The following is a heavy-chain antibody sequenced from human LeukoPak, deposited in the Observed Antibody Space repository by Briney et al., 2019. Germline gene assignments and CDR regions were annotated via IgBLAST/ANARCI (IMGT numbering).Heavy chain of an antibody. V-gene: IGHV4-4*02. CDR2: IYHSGST. CDR3: ARVLSSSFDAFDI. J-gene: IGHJ3*02. D-gene: IGHD6-13*01. CDR1: GGSISSSNW. Sequence: SGTLSLTCAVSGGSISSSNWWSWVRQPPGKGLEWIGEIYHSGSTNYNPSLKGRVTISVDKSKNQFSLKLSSVTAADTAVYYCARVLSSSFDAFDIWGQGTMVTVSS.